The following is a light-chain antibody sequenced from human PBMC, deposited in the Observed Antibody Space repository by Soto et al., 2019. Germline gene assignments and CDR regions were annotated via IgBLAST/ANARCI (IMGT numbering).Light chain of an antibody. CDR2: GAS. CDR3: QQYIRWPLT. CDR1: QSVSSN. V-gene: IGKV3-15*01. J-gene: IGKJ4*01. Sequence: EIVMTQSPSTLSGSPGERATLSCRASQSVSSNLAWYQQKPGQAPSLLIYGASTRATGTPARFSGSGYGTEFNLTISSLQSEDFAVYYCQQYIRWPLTFGGGTKVDIK.